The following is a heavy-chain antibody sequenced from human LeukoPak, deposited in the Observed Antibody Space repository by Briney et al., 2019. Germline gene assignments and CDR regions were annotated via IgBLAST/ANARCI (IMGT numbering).Heavy chain of an antibody. Sequence: GESLKISCKGSGYSYTSYWISWVRQMPGKGLEWMGRIDPSDSYTNYSPSFQGHVTISADKSISTAYLQWSSLKASDTAMYYCARQEITIADYWGQGTLVTVSS. CDR2: IDPSDSYT. J-gene: IGHJ4*02. V-gene: IGHV5-10-1*01. CDR3: ARQEITIADY. CDR1: GYSYTSYW. D-gene: IGHD3-9*01.